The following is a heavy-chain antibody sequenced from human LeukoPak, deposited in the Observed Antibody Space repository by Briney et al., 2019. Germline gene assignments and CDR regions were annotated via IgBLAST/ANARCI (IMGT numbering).Heavy chain of an antibody. Sequence: GGSLRLSCAAFGFTFSSYWVSWVRQAPGKGLEWVANIKQDGSEKYYVDSVKGRFTISRDNAKNSLYLQMNSLRAEDTAVYYCAGRHDYGGPFDYWGQGTLVTVSS. CDR1: GFTFSSYW. CDR3: AGRHDYGGPFDY. CDR2: IKQDGSEK. D-gene: IGHD4-23*01. V-gene: IGHV3-7*01. J-gene: IGHJ4*02.